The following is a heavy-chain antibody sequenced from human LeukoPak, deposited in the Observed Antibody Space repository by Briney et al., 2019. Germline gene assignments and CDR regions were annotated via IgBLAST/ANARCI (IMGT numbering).Heavy chain of an antibody. CDR1: GFTFSSYA. J-gene: IGHJ6*02. Sequence: GGSLRLSCAASGFTFSSYAMSWVRQAPGKGLEWVSAISGSGGSTYYADSVKGRFTISRDNSKNTLYLQMDSLRAEDTAVYYCARDGLRFSNYYGMDVWGQGTTVTVSS. CDR3: ARDGLRFSNYYGMDV. CDR2: ISGSGGST. D-gene: IGHD3-3*01. V-gene: IGHV3-23*01.